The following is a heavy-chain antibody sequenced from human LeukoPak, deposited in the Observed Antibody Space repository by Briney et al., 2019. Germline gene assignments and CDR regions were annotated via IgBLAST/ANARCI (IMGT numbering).Heavy chain of an antibody. D-gene: IGHD4-11*01. CDR1: GFTFSDYY. CDR3: ARGVKPRKPDTVTHFDY. CDR2: ISKSGDSI. J-gene: IGHJ4*02. V-gene: IGHV3-11*04. Sequence: PGGSLRLSCAASGFTFSDYYMSWFRQAPGKGLEWVSYISKSGDSIYYADSVKGRFTISRDNAKNSLYLQMNSLRAEDTAVYYCARGVKPRKPDTVTHFDYWGQGTLVTVSS.